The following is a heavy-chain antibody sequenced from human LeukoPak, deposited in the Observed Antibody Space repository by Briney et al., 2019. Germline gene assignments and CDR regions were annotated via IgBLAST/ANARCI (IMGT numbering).Heavy chain of an antibody. CDR1: GGSISSGGYS. CDR3: ARGGDVKSYDY. V-gene: IGHV4-30-2*01. Sequence: SETLSFTCAVSGGSISSGGYSWSWIRQPPGKGLEWIGYIYQSGSTYYNPSLKSRVTISVDRSKNQFSLKLSSVTAADTAVYYCARGGDVKSYDYWGQGTLVTVSS. D-gene: IGHD3-10*01. CDR2: IYQSGST. J-gene: IGHJ4*02.